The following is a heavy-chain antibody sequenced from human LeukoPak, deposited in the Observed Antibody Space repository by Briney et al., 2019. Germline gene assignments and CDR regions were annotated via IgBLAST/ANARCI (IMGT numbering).Heavy chain of an antibody. CDR2: IWYDGSNK. CDR1: GFTFSSYG. CDR3: AKEGEMATISFDY. Sequence: PGGSLRLSCAASGFTFSSYGMHWVRQAPGKGLEWVAVIWYDGSNKYYADSVKGRFTISRDNSKNTLYLQMNSLRAEDTALYYCAKEGEMATISFDYWGQGTLVTVSS. D-gene: IGHD5-24*01. V-gene: IGHV3-33*06. J-gene: IGHJ4*02.